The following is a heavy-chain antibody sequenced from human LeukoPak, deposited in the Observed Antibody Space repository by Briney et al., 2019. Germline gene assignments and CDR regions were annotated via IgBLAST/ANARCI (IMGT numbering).Heavy chain of an antibody. CDR1: GFTFDDYA. D-gene: IGHD3-22*01. CDR2: ISWNSGSI. Sequence: GRSLRLSCAASGFTFDDYAMHWVRQAPGKGLEWVSGISWNSGSIGYADSVKGRFTISRDNAKNSLYLQMNSLRAEDTALYYCAKDIGPNYYDSSGYYFLSSAFDIWGQGTMVTVSS. V-gene: IGHV3-9*01. J-gene: IGHJ3*02. CDR3: AKDIGPNYYDSSGYYFLSSAFDI.